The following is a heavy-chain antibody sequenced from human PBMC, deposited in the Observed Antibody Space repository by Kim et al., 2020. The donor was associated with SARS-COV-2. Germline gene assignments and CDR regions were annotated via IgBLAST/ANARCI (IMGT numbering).Heavy chain of an antibody. CDR2: IHYSGST. CDR3: ARDRGYPRWGWFDP. Sequence: SETLSLTCTVSGGSISSSSYYWGWIRQPPGKGLEWIGSIHYSGSTYYNPSLKSRVTISVDTSKNQFSLKLSSVTAADTAVYYCARDRGYPRWGWFDPWGQGTLVTVSS. J-gene: IGHJ5*02. CDR1: GGSISSSSYY. D-gene: IGHD3-22*01. V-gene: IGHV4-39*01.